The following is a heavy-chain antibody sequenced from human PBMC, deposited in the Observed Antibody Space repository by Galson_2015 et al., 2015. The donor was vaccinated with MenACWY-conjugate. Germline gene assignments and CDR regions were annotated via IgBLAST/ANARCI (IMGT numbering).Heavy chain of an antibody. CDR2: VNSDGSGT. D-gene: IGHD2-2*01. Sequence: CAASGFTFSTYWMHWVRQAPGKGLVWVSRVNSDGSGTGYADTVKDRFIISRDNAQNSLYPQMNSLRAEDTAVYFCARPVRNRLTIPVPYYFDHWGQGTLVAVSS. J-gene: IGHJ4*02. V-gene: IGHV3-74*01. CDR3: ARPVRNRLTIPVPYYFDH. CDR1: GFTFSTYW.